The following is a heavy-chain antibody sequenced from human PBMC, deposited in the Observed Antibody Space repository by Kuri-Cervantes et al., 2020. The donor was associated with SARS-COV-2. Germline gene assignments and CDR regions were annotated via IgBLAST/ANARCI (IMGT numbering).Heavy chain of an antibody. CDR2: ISYDGSNK. V-gene: IGHV3-30-3*01. D-gene: IGHD4-23*01. J-gene: IGHJ5*02. CDR1: GFTFSSYA. CDR3: AKPTLATRPRWFHA. Sequence: GESLKISCAASGFTFSSYAMHWVRQAPGKGLEWVAVISYDGSNKYYAKSVKGRFTISRDNSKNTLYLQMNSLRAEDTAVYHCAKPTLATRPRWFHAWGQGTLVTVSS.